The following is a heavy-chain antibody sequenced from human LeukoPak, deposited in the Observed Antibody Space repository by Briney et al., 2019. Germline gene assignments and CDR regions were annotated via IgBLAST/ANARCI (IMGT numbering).Heavy chain of an antibody. CDR3: ARAGRSFYGGSSDY. CDR2: IRQDGNEK. CDR1: GLTFSSHW. J-gene: IGHJ4*02. D-gene: IGHD4-23*01. Sequence: GGSLRLSCAASGLTFSSHWMSWVRQAPGKGLEWVAHIRQDGNEKQYMESVRGRFTISRDNTKNSMYLQMDSLRDEDTAVYYYARAGRSFYGGSSDYWGQGTLVTVSS. V-gene: IGHV3-7*01.